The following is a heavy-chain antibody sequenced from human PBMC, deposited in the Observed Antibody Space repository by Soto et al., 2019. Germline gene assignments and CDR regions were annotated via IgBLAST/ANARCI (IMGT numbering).Heavy chain of an antibody. CDR3: ARDGGRLIQLEYYYYGMDV. CDR2: IWYDGSNK. J-gene: IGHJ6*02. Sequence: QVQLVESGGGVVQPGRSLRLSCAASGFTFSSYGMHWVRQAPGKGLEWVAVIWYDGSNKYYADSVQGRFTISRDNSKNTLYLQMNSLRAEDTAVYYCARDGGRLIQLEYYYYGMDVWGQGTTVTVSS. V-gene: IGHV3-33*01. CDR1: GFTFSSYG. D-gene: IGHD1-1*01.